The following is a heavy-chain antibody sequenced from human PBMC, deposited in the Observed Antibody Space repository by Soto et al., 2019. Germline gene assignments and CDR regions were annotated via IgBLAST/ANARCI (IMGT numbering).Heavy chain of an antibody. D-gene: IGHD6-19*01. V-gene: IGHV3-30-3*01. Sequence: QVQLVESGGGVVQPGRSLRLSCAASGFTFSSYAMHWVRQAPGKGLEWVAVISYDGSNKYYADSVKGRFTISRDNSKNTLYLQMNSLRAEDTAVYYCARDRSVALPELDYWGQGTLVTVSS. CDR2: ISYDGSNK. CDR3: ARDRSVALPELDY. CDR1: GFTFSSYA. J-gene: IGHJ4*02.